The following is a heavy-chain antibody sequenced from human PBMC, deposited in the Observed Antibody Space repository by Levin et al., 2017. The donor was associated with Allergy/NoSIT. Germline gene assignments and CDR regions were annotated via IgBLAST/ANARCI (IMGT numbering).Heavy chain of an antibody. J-gene: IGHJ4*01. V-gene: IGHV3-7*01. CDR3: VRDLIWSSFN. CDR1: GFTFADRW. Sequence: SCAASGFTFADRWMIWVRQAPGKGLEWVANIDRDGSAKNYLDSVKGRFTISRDNAKSTLSLQMNSLRAGDTAVYYCVRDLIWSSFNWGQGTLVTVSS. D-gene: IGHD3/OR15-3a*01. CDR2: IDRDGSAK.